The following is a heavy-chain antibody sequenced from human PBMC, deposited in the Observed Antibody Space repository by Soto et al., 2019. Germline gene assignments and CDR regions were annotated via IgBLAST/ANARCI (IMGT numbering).Heavy chain of an antibody. V-gene: IGHV4-31*03. D-gene: IGHD5-12*01. J-gene: IGHJ4*02. Sequence: SETLSLTCTVSGGSISSGGYYWSWIRQHPGKGLEWIGYIYYSGSTYYNPSLKSRVTISVDTSKNQFSLKLSSVTAADTAVYYCARHWGGSGYEFDYWGQGTLVTAPQ. CDR3: ARHWGGSGYEFDY. CDR2: IYYSGST. CDR1: GGSISSGGYY.